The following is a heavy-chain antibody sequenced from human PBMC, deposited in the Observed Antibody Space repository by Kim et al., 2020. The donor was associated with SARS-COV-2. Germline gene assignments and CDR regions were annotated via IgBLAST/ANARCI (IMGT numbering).Heavy chain of an antibody. CDR3: AKVLNYYYYYGMDV. J-gene: IGHJ6*02. Sequence: ADSVKGRFTISRDNSKNSLYLQMNSLRTEDTALYYCAKVLNYYYYYGMDVWGQGTTVTVSS. V-gene: IGHV3-43*01.